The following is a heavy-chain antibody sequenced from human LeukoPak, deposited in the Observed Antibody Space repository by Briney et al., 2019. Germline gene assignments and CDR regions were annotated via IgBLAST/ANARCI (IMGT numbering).Heavy chain of an antibody. CDR3: ARDRGGDGFTPDY. CDR1: GYTFTGYY. V-gene: IGHV1-2*02. J-gene: IGHJ4*02. D-gene: IGHD5-24*01. CDR2: INPNSGGT. Sequence: ASVKVSCKASGYTFTGYYMHWVRQAPGQGLEWMGWINPNSGGTNYAQKFQGRVTMTRDTSISTAYTELSRLRSDDTAVYYCARDRGGDGFTPDYWGQGTLVTVSS.